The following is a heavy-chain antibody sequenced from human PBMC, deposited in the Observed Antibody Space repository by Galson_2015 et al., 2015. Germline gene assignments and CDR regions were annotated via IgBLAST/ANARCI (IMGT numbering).Heavy chain of an antibody. J-gene: IGHJ5*02. D-gene: IGHD6-13*01. V-gene: IGHV1-3*01. CDR3: ARDALSSSWPNWFDP. CDR1: GYTFTSYA. Sequence: SVKVSCKASGYTFTSYAMHWVRQAPGQRLEWMGWINAGNGNTKYSQKFQGRVTITRDTSASTAYMELSSLRSEDTAVYYCARDALSSSWPNWFDPWGQGILVAVSS. CDR2: INAGNGNT.